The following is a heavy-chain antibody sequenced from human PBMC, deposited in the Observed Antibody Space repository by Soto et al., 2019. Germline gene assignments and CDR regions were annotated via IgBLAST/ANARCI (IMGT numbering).Heavy chain of an antibody. Sequence: GGSLRLSCAASGFTFSNYGMHWVRQAPGKGLEWVAIIWHDGNNKYYADSVRGRFIISRDNSKNRLYLQMNSLRAEDTAVYYCASDLVGASDSYGLDVWGQGTPVTAP. CDR1: GFTFSNYG. CDR2: IWHDGNNK. CDR3: ASDLVGASDSYGLDV. J-gene: IGHJ6*02. D-gene: IGHD1-26*01. V-gene: IGHV3-33*01.